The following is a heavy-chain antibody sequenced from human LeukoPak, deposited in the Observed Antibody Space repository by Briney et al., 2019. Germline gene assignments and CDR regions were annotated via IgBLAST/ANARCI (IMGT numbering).Heavy chain of an antibody. CDR3: ARRRYYDGSGYLE. V-gene: IGHV4-39*01. D-gene: IGHD3-22*01. Sequence: SETLSLTCSVSGDSLSRSDSYWDWIRQPPGNGLEWIGTIYYSGRTYYSPSHKSRVTMSVDTSNNQFSLNLRAVTAADTAVYYCARRRYYDGSGYLEWGQGTLLSVSS. CDR1: GDSLSRSDSY. J-gene: IGHJ1*01. CDR2: IYYSGRT.